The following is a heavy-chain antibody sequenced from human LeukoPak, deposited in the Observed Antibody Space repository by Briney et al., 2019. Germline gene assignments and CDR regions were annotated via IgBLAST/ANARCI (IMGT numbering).Heavy chain of an antibody. J-gene: IGHJ4*02. D-gene: IGHD3-22*01. V-gene: IGHV4-61*08. CDR2: IYYSGST. CDR1: GGSISSGGYY. CDR3: ARHRDYYDSSGYFPPYFDY. Sequence: SETLSLTCTVSGGSISSGGYYWSWIRQPPGKGLEWIGYIYYSGSTNYNPSLKSRVTISVDTSKNQFSLKLSSVTAADTAVYYCARHRDYYDSSGYFPPYFDYWGQGTLVTVSS.